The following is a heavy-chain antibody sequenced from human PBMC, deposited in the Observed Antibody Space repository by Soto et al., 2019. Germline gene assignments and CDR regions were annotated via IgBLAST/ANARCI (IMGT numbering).Heavy chain of an antibody. V-gene: IGHV3-30-3*01. CDR1: GFTFSSYA. CDR3: ARGSYLNYFDY. Sequence: SGFTFSSYAMHWVRQAPGKGLEWVAVISYDGSNKYYADSVKGRFTISRDNSKNSLYLQMNSLRDEDTAVYYCARGSYLNYFDYWGQGTLVTVSS. D-gene: IGHD1-26*01. J-gene: IGHJ4*02. CDR2: ISYDGSNK.